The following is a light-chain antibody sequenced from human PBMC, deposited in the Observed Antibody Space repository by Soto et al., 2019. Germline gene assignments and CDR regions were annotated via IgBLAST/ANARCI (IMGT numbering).Light chain of an antibody. CDR1: QSLNRW. V-gene: IGKV1-5*01. J-gene: IGKJ1*01. CDR2: DAS. Sequence: DIQLTQSPSTLSASVRDRVSITCRASQSLNRWLAWYQQKPGKAPKVLIYDASSLESGVPSRFSGSGSGTEFTLTISSLQPDDFATYYCQQYNSYWTFGQGTKVDIK. CDR3: QQYNSYWT.